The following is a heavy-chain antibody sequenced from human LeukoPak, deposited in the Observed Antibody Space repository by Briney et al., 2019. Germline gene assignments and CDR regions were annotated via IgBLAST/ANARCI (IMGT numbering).Heavy chain of an antibody. CDR3: AKDARRDGYSYDY. CDR2: ISGSGGST. D-gene: IGHD5-24*01. CDR1: GFTFSSYA. V-gene: IGHV3-23*01. Sequence: GGSLRLSCAASGFTFSSYARNWVRQAPGKGLEWVSGISGSGGSTNYADSVEGRFTISRDNSNNTLYLQMNSLRAEDTAVYYCAKDARRDGYSYDYWGQGTLVTVSS. J-gene: IGHJ4*02.